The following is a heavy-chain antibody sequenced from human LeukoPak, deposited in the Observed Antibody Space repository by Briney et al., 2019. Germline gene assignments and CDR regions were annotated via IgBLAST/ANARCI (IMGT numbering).Heavy chain of an antibody. CDR2: IHYSGTT. J-gene: IGHJ3*02. D-gene: IGHD3-10*01. CDR3: ARGPLRGVMSDAFDI. Sequence: SETLSLTCTVSGGSISSGGYYWSWIRQHPGKGLGWIGYIHYSGTTYQNPSLKSRVTISVDTSKNHFSLKLNSVTAADTAVYYCARGPLRGVMSDAFDIWGQGTMVTVSS. CDR1: GGSISSGGYY. V-gene: IGHV4-31*03.